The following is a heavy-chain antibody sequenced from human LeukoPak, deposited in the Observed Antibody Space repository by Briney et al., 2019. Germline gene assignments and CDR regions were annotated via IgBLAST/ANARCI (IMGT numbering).Heavy chain of an antibody. CDR3: AKGLPYDSSGYAPMGAFDY. CDR1: GFTFSSYA. D-gene: IGHD3-22*01. V-gene: IGHV3-23*01. CDR2: ISGSGGST. J-gene: IGHJ4*02. Sequence: GSLRLSCAASGFTFSSYAMSWVRQAPGKGLEWVSAISGSGGSTYYADSVKGRFTISRDNSKNTLYLQMNSLRAEDTAVYYCAKGLPYDSSGYAPMGAFDYWGQGTLVTVSS.